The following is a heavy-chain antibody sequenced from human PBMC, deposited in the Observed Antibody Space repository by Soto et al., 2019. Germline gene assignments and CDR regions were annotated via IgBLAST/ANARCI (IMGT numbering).Heavy chain of an antibody. CDR2: IYPGDSDT. D-gene: IGHD3-10*01. CDR1: GYSFTSYW. Sequence: GESLKISCKGSGYSFTSYWIGWVRQMPGKGLEWMGIIYPGDSDTRYSPSFQGQVTISAGKSISTAYLQWSSLKASDTAMYYCARTGPTRGAYEYYFDYWGQGTLVTVSS. V-gene: IGHV5-51*01. J-gene: IGHJ4*02. CDR3: ARTGPTRGAYEYYFDY.